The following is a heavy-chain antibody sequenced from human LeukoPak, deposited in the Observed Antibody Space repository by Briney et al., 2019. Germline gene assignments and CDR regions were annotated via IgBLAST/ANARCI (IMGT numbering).Heavy chain of an antibody. D-gene: IGHD2-2*01. J-gene: IGHJ4*02. CDR2: ISYDGSTK. Sequence: PGGSLRLSCTASGFTFSTYGMHWVRQAPGKGLEWVTLISYDGSTKYYSDSVKGRFTLSRDNSKNTLYLQMNSLRAEDTAVYYCAKSGGHRYCSSTSCAPADYWGQGTLVTVSS. V-gene: IGHV3-30*18. CDR3: AKSGGHRYCSSTSCAPADY. CDR1: GFTFSTYG.